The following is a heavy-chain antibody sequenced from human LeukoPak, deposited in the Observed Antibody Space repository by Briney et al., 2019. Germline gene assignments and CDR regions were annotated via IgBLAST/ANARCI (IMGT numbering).Heavy chain of an antibody. CDR2: IYYSGST. Sequence: SETLSLTCTVSGVSISSSSYYWGWIRQPPGKGLEWIGYIYYSGSTNYNPSLKSRVTISVDTSKNQFSLKLSSVTAADTAVYYCARVAYTRSLVYHYYCMDVWGKGTTVTVSS. CDR3: ARVAYTRSLVYHYYCMDV. CDR1: GVSISSSSYY. J-gene: IGHJ6*03. D-gene: IGHD3-16*01. V-gene: IGHV4-61*05.